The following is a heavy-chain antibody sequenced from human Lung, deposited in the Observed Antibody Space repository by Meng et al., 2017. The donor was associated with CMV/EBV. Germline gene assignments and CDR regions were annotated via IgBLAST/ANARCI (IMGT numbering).Heavy chain of an antibody. V-gene: IGHV4-31*03. CDR2: IHSSGST. Sequence: VPVQESGPGRGKPSQPLSLTRTVSGGSISSGGYYWSWIRQHPGKGLEWIGYIHSSGSTYYNPSLRSRLTISVDTSKNQFSLKLSSVTAADTAVYYCARASYGSGSPLGESWFDPWGQGTLVTVSS. D-gene: IGHD3-10*01. CDR3: ARASYGSGSPLGESWFDP. CDR1: GGSISSGGYY. J-gene: IGHJ5*02.